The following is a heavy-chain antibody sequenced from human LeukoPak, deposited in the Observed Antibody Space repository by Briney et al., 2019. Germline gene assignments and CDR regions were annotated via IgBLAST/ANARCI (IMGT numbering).Heavy chain of an antibody. CDR1: GYSFSNYW. J-gene: IGHJ4*02. CDR2: IYPGDSDT. D-gene: IGHD6-13*01. CDR3: ARLDVASAGRVFDY. V-gene: IGHV5-51*01. Sequence: GESLKISCKASGYSFSNYWIGWVRQMPGKGLEWMGIIYPGDSDTRYSPSFQGQVTISVDKSITTAYLQWSSLKASDTAMYYCARLDVASAGRVFDYWGQGTLVTVSS.